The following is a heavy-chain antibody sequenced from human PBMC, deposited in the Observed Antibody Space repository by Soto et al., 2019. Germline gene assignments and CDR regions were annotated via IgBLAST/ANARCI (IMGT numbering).Heavy chain of an antibody. J-gene: IGHJ5*01. CDR1: GDSISTNNW. Sequence: QVQLQESGPGLVKPSGTLSLTCTVSGDSISTNNWWHWVRQTPGKGLEWIAEIHHTGNINYSPSLKIRVTMSIDQSKNQFSLTLTSVTAADTAVYYCARERGAGTYQGFDFWGQGTLVTVSS. CDR2: IHHTGNI. V-gene: IGHV4-4*02. CDR3: ARERGAGTYQGFDF. D-gene: IGHD1-26*01.